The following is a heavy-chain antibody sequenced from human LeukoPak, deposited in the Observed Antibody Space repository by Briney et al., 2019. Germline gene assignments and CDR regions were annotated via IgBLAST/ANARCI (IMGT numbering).Heavy chain of an antibody. D-gene: IGHD3-22*01. V-gene: IGHV3-48*03. CDR3: ARQYYYDSSGYYDAYSQH. CDR1: GFTFSSYE. Sequence: ESGGSLRLSCAASGFTFSSYEMNWVRQAPGKGLEWVSYISSSGSTIYYADSVRGRFTISRDNAKNSLYLQMNSLRAEDTAVYYCARQYYYDSSGYYDAYSQHWGQGTLVTVSS. CDR2: ISSSGSTI. J-gene: IGHJ1*01.